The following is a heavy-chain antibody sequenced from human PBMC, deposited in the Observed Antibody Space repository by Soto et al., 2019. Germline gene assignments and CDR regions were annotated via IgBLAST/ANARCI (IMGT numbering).Heavy chain of an antibody. CDR3: ARDQSSTVITSTHFDP. V-gene: IGHV3-48*04. D-gene: IGHD4-17*01. CDR2: ISASSSSI. CDR1: GFTYSNYA. Sequence: GGSLRLSCAASGFTYSNYAMNWVRQAPEKGLEWVAYISASSSSIYYADSVKGRFTISRDNSKNTLYLEMDNLRPEDTAVYHCARDQSSTVITSTHFDPWGQGTLVTVSS. J-gene: IGHJ5*02.